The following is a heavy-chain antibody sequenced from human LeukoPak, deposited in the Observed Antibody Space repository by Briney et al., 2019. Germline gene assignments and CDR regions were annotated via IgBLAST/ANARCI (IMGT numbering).Heavy chain of an antibody. CDR2: IDPSDSYT. J-gene: IGHJ4*02. CDR3: ARELPGTVIATFGY. Sequence: GESLKISCEGSGYSFTSYWISWVRQMPGKGLEWMGRIDPSDSYTTYSPSFQGHVTISADKSISTAYLQWSSLEASDTAMYYCARELPGTVIATFGYWGQGTLVTVSS. D-gene: IGHD2-21*01. CDR1: GYSFTSYW. V-gene: IGHV5-10-1*01.